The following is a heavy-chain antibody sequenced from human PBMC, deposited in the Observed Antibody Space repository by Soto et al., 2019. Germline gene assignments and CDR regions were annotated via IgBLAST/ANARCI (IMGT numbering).Heavy chain of an antibody. V-gene: IGHV4-59*08. CDR1: GGSIRSYS. J-gene: IGHJ4*02. Sequence: QVQLQESGPGLLKPSETLSLTCTVSGGSIRSYSWSWIRQPPGKGLEWIGYIYYSGSTNYNPSLNSRVNISVDTSQNQFSLKLSSVTAADTAVYYCAIRYGSAIDSWGQGILVTVSS. CDR3: AIRYGSAIDS. D-gene: IGHD1-26*01. CDR2: IYYSGST.